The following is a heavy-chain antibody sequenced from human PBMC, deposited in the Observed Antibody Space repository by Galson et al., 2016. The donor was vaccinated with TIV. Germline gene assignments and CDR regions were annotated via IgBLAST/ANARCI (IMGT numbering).Heavy chain of an antibody. CDR3: ARASFGSGTYYHYFDF. V-gene: IGHV4-61*02. CDR1: GASIRGGNYY. Sequence: GASIRGGNYYWSWIRQSAGKGLEWIGRFYSSGNSDYKPSLRRRVTISGDKSKNQVSLTLPSVTAADTAVYYCARASFGSGTYYHYFDFWGPGILVTVSS. CDR2: FYSSGNS. J-gene: IGHJ4*02. D-gene: IGHD3-10*01.